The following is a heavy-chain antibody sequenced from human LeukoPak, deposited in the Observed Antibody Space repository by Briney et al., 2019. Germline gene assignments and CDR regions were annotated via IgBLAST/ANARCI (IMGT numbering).Heavy chain of an antibody. D-gene: IGHD3-16*01. Sequence: SVKVSCKASGGTFSSYAISWVRQAPGQGLEWMGGIIPIFGTANYAQKFQGRVTITADESTSTAYMELSSLRSEDTAVYYCARGPGGGAHTNCYYYYMDVWGKGTTVTVSS. CDR2: IIPIFGTA. CDR1: GGTFSSYA. V-gene: IGHV1-69*01. J-gene: IGHJ6*03. CDR3: ARGPGGGAHTNCYYYYMDV.